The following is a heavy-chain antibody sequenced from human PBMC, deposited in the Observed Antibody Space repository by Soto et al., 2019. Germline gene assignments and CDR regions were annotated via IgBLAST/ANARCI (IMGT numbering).Heavy chain of an antibody. CDR3: ARGSYYYDGSGYYHY. V-gene: IGHV4-30-4*01. D-gene: IGHD3-22*01. CDR1: GGSISSGDYY. J-gene: IGHJ4*02. Sequence: SETLSLTCTVSGGSISSGDYYWTWFRQPPGKGLEWIGYIYYSGSTYYNPSLKSRVTISVDTSKNQFSLKLSSVTAADTAVYYCARGSYYYDGSGYYHYWGQGTLVTVSS. CDR2: IYYSGST.